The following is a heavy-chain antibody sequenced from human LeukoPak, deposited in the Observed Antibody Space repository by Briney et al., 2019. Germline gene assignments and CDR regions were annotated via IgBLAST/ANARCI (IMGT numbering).Heavy chain of an antibody. CDR3: ARLFSGTSSWFDY. Sequence: GGSLRLSCTTSGFTFSNYAMSWVRQAPGKGLEWVSSISGSAITTYYADSVKGRFAISRDNSKNTLYLQMTSLRAEDTALYYCARLFSGTSSWFDYWGQGTLVTVSS. D-gene: IGHD1-26*01. V-gene: IGHV3-23*01. CDR1: GFTFSNYA. CDR2: ISGSAITT. J-gene: IGHJ4*02.